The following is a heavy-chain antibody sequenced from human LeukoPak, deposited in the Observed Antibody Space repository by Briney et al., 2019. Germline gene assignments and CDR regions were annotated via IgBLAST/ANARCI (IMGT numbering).Heavy chain of an antibody. V-gene: IGHV4-38-2*02. J-gene: IGHJ4*02. CDR2: INHSGST. CDR3: ARAPAGGGYYYLFDY. CDR1: GYSISSGYY. D-gene: IGHD3-22*01. Sequence: PSETLSLTCTVSGYSISSGYYWGWIRQPPGKGLEWIGEINHSGSTNYNPSLKSRVTISVDTSKNQFSLKLSSVTAADTAVYYCARAPAGGGYYYLFDYWGQGTLVTVSS.